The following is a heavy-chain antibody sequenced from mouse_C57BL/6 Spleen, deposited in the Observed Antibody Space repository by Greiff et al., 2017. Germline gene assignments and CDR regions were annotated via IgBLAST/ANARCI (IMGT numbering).Heavy chain of an antibody. J-gene: IGHJ3*01. V-gene: IGHV14-4*01. CDR2: IDPENGGT. D-gene: IGHD1-1*01. CDR1: GFNIKDDY. Sequence: VQLQQSGAELVRPGASVKLSCTASGFNIKDDYMHWVKQRPEQGLEWIGWIDPENGGTEYASKFQGKATITEETSSNTAYMQLSSLTSEDTAVYYCATRSVDYSGSSAFAYWGQGTLVTVSS. CDR3: ATRSVDYSGSSAFAY.